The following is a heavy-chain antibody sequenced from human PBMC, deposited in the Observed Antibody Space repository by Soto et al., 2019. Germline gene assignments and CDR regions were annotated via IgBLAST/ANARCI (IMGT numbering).Heavy chain of an antibody. J-gene: IGHJ4*02. CDR2: INPTSGAT. CDR3: TRDPDYGDYWGYFFDY. D-gene: IGHD4-17*01. V-gene: IGHV1-2*02. Sequence: GASVKVSCKTSGYTFAAFFIHWIRQAPGQGLEWMGWINPTSGATVSAQKFQDRGTMTRDASISTAYMELRGLKSDDTAVYYCTRDPDYGDYWGYFFDYWGQGTPVTVSS. CDR1: GYTFAAFF.